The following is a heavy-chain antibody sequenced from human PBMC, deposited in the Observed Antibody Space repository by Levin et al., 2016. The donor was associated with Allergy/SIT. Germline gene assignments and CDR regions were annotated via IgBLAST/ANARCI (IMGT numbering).Heavy chain of an antibody. CDR3: ARDPSAAAARGYGMDV. Sequence: VRQMPGKGLEWMGWINPNSGGTNYAQKFQGWVTMTRDTSISTAYMELSRLRSDDTAVYYCARDPSAAAARGYGMDVWGQGTTVTVSS. CDR2: INPNSGGT. V-gene: IGHV1-2*04. D-gene: IGHD6-13*01. J-gene: IGHJ6*02.